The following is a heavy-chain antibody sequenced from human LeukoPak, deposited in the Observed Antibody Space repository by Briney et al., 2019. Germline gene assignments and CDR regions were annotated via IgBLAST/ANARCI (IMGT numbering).Heavy chain of an antibody. CDR3: TKSNWFDP. J-gene: IGHJ5*02. Sequence: GGSLRLSCAASGFPFSKNWMSWVRQAPGKGLEWVANIKQDGSEKYYVDSVKGRFTISRGNAKNSLYLQMNSLRAEDTAVYYCTKSNWFDPWGQGTLVIVSS. CDR2: IKQDGSEK. V-gene: IGHV3-7*03. CDR1: GFPFSKNW.